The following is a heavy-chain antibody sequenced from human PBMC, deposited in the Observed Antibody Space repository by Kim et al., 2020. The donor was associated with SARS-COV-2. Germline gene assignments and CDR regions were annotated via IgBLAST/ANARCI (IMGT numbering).Heavy chain of an antibody. CDR2: IFSSGRT. CDR3: VRTSLDGLSLYSYYRLDV. V-gene: IGHV4-61*02. J-gene: IGHJ6*02. CDR1: GGAMRSTSYC. Sequence: SETLSLTCSASGGAMRSTSYCWSWVRQPAGKGLEWIGRIFSSGRTQYNPSIKSRLIISMDTSKDQFSLTLGSVSAADTAVYYCVRTSLDGLSLYSYYRLDVWGRGTTVTVSS. D-gene: IGHD2-8*01.